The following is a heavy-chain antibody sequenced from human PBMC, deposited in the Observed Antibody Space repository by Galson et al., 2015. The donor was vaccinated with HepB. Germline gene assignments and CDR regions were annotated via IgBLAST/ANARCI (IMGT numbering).Heavy chain of an antibody. V-gene: IGHV3-9*01. CDR2: ISWNSGSI. Sequence: SLRLSCAASGFTFDDYAMHWVRQAPGKGLEWVSGISWNSGSIGYADSVKGRFTISRDNVKNSLYLQMNSLRAEDTAVYYCARAGVLEYCTNGVCWYDYWGQGTLVTVSS. J-gene: IGHJ4*02. CDR3: ARAGVLEYCTNGVCWYDY. D-gene: IGHD2-8*01. CDR1: GFTFDDYA.